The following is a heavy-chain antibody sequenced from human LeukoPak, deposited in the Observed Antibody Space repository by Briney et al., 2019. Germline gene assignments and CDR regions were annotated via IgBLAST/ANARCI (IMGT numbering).Heavy chain of an antibody. D-gene: IGHD1-26*01. J-gene: IGHJ4*02. CDR1: GFTFSIYW. CDR3: ARENSGTFSIDY. CDR2: IKQDGSEK. Sequence: GGSLRLSCAASGFTFSIYWMTWVRQAPGEGLEWVANIKQDGSEKYYVDSVKGRFTISRDNAKNSLYLQMSSLRAEDTAVYYCARENSGTFSIDYWGQGTLVTVSS. V-gene: IGHV3-7*01.